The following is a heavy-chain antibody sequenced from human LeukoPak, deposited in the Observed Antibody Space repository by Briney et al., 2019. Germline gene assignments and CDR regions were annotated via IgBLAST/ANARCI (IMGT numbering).Heavy chain of an antibody. Sequence: SETLSLTCTVSGYSISSNYYWGWIRQPPGKGLEWIGSIYHSGGTFYNPSLKSRVTISVDTSKNQFSLKLSSVTAADTAVFYCARGAYSDFWSDYKDYFAYWGQGTLVTVSS. CDR2: IYHSGGT. V-gene: IGHV4-38-2*02. J-gene: IGHJ4*02. CDR3: ARGAYSDFWSDYKDYFAY. CDR1: GYSISSNYY. D-gene: IGHD3-3*01.